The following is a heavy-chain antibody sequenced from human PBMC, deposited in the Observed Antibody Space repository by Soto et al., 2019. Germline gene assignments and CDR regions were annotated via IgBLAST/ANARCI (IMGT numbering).Heavy chain of an antibody. D-gene: IGHD3-10*01. CDR1: GYGFSIYG. CDR2: ISGYNGNT. CDR3: ARVLVNVGRFGELSPLSYFDF. Sequence: LLKRDWKTSGYGFSIYGVSCVLQETGQGLEWMGWISGYNGNTNYGQKLQGRVTLTTDTSTSTAYMELRSLRSDDTALYYRARVLVNVGRFGELSPLSYFDFWGQGTLVTVSS. J-gene: IGHJ4*02. V-gene: IGHV1-18*04.